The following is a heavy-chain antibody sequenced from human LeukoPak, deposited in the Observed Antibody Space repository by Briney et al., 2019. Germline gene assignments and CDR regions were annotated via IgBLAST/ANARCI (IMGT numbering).Heavy chain of an antibody. CDR1: GGSISGYY. J-gene: IGHJ5*02. CDR2: IHYSGST. D-gene: IGHD6-19*01. V-gene: IGHV4-59*01. Sequence: SETLSLTCTVSGGSISGYYWSWVRQPPGKGPEWIGYIHYSGSTNYNPSLKSRVTISLDTSKNQFSLKLTSVTAADTAVYYCAREGQWLPDWFDPWGQGTLVTVSS. CDR3: AREGQWLPDWFDP.